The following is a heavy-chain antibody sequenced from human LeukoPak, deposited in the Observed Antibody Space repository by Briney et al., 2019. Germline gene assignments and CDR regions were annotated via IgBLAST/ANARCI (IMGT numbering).Heavy chain of an antibody. V-gene: IGHV4-61*02. CDR2: VHTSGST. CDR3: ARQMDTAMVTGHYYYYMDV. D-gene: IGHD5-18*01. J-gene: IGHJ6*03. CDR1: GGSISSGSYF. Sequence: PSQTLSLTCNVSGGSISSGSYFWSWIRQPAGKSLEWIGRVHTSGSTNYKPYLLGRITISLDTSKSQVSLKLMSVTAADPPVYYFARQMDTAMVTGHYYYYMDVWGKGTTVTVSS.